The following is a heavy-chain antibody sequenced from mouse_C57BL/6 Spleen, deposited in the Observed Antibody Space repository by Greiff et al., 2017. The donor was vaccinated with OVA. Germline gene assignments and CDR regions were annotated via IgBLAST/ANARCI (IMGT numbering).Heavy chain of an antibody. CDR2: IDPETGGT. CDR3: TIDYYGSSYLYYAMDY. Sequence: VQLQESGAELVRPGASVTLSCKASGYTFTDYEMHWVKQTPVHGLEWIGAIDPETGGTAYNQKFKGKAILTADKSSSKAYMELRSLTSADSAVYYCTIDYYGSSYLYYAMDYWGQGTSVTVSS. CDR1: GYTFTDYE. D-gene: IGHD1-1*01. J-gene: IGHJ4*01. V-gene: IGHV1-15*01.